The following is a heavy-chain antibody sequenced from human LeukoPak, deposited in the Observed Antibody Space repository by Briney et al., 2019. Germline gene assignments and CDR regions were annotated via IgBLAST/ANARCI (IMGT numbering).Heavy chain of an antibody. Sequence: PSETLSLTCTVCGYSISSGFYWGWIRPPPGKGLEWIGTIYQSGSTYYNPSLKSRVAISVDTSKNQFSLTLSSVTAADTAIYYCARPRLRYYYYMDVWGKGTTVTVSS. CDR3: ARPRLRYYYYMDV. V-gene: IGHV4-38-2*02. D-gene: IGHD6-25*01. CDR1: GYSISSGFY. J-gene: IGHJ6*03. CDR2: IYQSGST.